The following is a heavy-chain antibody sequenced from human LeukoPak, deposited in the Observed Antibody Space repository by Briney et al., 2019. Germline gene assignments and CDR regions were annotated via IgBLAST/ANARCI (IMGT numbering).Heavy chain of an antibody. D-gene: IGHD6-19*01. V-gene: IGHV3-23*01. CDR1: GFTFSSYA. J-gene: IGHJ6*03. CDR3: AREAAVAGTGYYYMDV. CDR2: ISNSGGST. Sequence: GGSLRLSCEASGFTFSSYAMTWVRQAPGKGLEWVSGISNSGGSTYYADSVKGRFTISRDNSKNTLYLQMNSLRAEDTAVYYCAREAAVAGTGYYYMDVWGKGTTVTISS.